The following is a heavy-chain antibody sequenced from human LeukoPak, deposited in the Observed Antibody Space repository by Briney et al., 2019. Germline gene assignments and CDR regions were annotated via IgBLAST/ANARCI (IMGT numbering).Heavy chain of an antibody. CDR3: AKGGVHYYDSLGYYFDY. CDR1: GFTFSSYS. J-gene: IGHJ4*02. V-gene: IGHV3-21*04. Sequence: GGSLRLSCAASGFTFSSYSMNWVRQAPGKGLEWVSSISSSSSYIYYADSVKGRFTISRDNAKNSLYLQMNSLRAEDTALYYCAKGGVHYYDSLGYYFDYWGQGTLVTVSS. CDR2: ISSSSSYI. D-gene: IGHD3-22*01.